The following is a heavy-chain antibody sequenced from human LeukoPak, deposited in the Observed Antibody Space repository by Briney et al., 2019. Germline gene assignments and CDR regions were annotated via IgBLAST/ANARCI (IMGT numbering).Heavy chain of an antibody. J-gene: IGHJ6*03. CDR2: INHSGST. V-gene: IGHV4-34*01. CDR3: ARGYSSGWYAAYYMDV. Sequence: SETLSLTCAVYGGSFSGYYWSWIRQPPGKGLEWIGEINHSGSTNYNPSLKSRVTLSVDMSKNQFSLKLSSVTPEDTAVYYCARGYSSGWYAAYYMDVWGKGTTVTVSS. CDR1: GGSFSGYY. D-gene: IGHD6-19*01.